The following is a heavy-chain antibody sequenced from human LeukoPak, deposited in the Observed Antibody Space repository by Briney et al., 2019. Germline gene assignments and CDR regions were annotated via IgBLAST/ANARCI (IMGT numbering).Heavy chain of an antibody. Sequence: GGSLRLSCSASGFTFSSYAMHWVGQAPGKGLEWVAVISYDESKKYYADSVKGRFTISRDNSKNTLYLQMNSLRVEDTAVYYCARRYDFWSGSVYGMDVWGQGTTVTVSS. V-gene: IGHV3-30-3*01. CDR2: ISYDESKK. D-gene: IGHD3-3*01. J-gene: IGHJ6*02. CDR1: GFTFSSYA. CDR3: ARRYDFWSGSVYGMDV.